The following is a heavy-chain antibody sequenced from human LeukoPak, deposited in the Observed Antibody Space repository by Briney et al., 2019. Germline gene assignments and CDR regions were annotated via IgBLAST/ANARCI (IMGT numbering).Heavy chain of an antibody. CDR3: VREAVNDYGDYVLWFDP. J-gene: IGHJ5*02. CDR2: ISSSSTTI. D-gene: IGHD4-17*01. Sequence: PGGSLRLSCAASGFTFSSYSMNWVRQAPEKGREWVSYISSSSTTIYYADSVKGRFTISRDNAKNSLYLQMNSLRDEDTAVYYCVREAVNDYGDYVLWFDPWGQGTLVTVSS. V-gene: IGHV3-48*02. CDR1: GFTFSSYS.